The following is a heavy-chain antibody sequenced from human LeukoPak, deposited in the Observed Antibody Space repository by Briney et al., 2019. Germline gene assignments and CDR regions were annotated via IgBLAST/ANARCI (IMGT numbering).Heavy chain of an antibody. CDR2: MNPNSGNT. D-gene: IGHD2-2*01. CDR3: ARGYCSSTSCYHWFDP. CDR1: GYTFTSYD. J-gene: IGHJ5*02. Sequence: ASVKVSCKASGYTFTSYDINWVRQATGQGLELMGWMNPNSGNTGYAQKFQGRVTMTRNTSISTAYMELSSLRSEDTAVYYCARGYCSSTSCYHWFDPWGQGTLVTVSS. V-gene: IGHV1-8*01.